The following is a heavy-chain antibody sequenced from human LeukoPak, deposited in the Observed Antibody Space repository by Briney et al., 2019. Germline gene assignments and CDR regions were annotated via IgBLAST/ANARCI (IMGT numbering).Heavy chain of an antibody. V-gene: IGHV1-69*05. D-gene: IGHD3-3*01. J-gene: IGHJ6*03. CDR1: GGTFSSYA. CDR3: ARGRMDFWSGYYYYMDV. CDR2: IIPIFGTA. Sequence: SVKVSCKASGGTFSSYAISWVRQAPGQGLEWMGGIIPIFGTANYAQKFQGRVTTTTDESTSTAYMELSSLRSEDTAVYYCARGRMDFWSGYYYYMDVWGKGTTVTVSS.